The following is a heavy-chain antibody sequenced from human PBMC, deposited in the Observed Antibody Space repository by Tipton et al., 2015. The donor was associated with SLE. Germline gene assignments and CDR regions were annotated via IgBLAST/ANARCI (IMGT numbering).Heavy chain of an antibody. CDR2: INHSGST. V-gene: IGHV4-34*01. Sequence: GLVKPSETLSLTCAVYGGSFSGYYWSWIRQPPGKGLEWIGEINHSGSTNYNPSLKSRVTISVDTSKNQFSLKLSSVTAADTAVYYCASHSGSYWVYWGQGTLVTVSS. CDR3: ASHSGSYWVY. CDR1: GGSFSGYY. D-gene: IGHD1-26*01. J-gene: IGHJ4*02.